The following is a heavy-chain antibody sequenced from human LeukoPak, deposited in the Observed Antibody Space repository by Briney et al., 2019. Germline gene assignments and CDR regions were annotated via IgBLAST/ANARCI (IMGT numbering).Heavy chain of an antibody. D-gene: IGHD4-17*01. CDR1: GGSISSYY. CDR3: ARDEFVPGTSGDYVGLNWFDP. Sequence: SETLSLTCTVSGGSISSYYWSWIRQPPGKGLEWSGYIYYSGSTNYNPSLKSRVTISVDRSKNQFSLKLSSVTAADTAVYYCARDEFVPGTSGDYVGLNWFDPWGQGTLVTVSS. J-gene: IGHJ5*02. CDR2: IYYSGST. V-gene: IGHV4-59*12.